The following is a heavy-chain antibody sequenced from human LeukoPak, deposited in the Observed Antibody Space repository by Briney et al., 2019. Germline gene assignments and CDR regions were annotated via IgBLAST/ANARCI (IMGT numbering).Heavy chain of an antibody. J-gene: IGHJ4*02. CDR3: ATLGAYDRFDS. V-gene: IGHV3-7*05. D-gene: IGHD5-12*01. CDR1: GFTFSNYW. Sequence: GGSLRLSCAASGFTFSNYWMSWVRQAPGKGLEWVVNIKQDGSEKLYVDSLKGRFTISRDNAKNSLYLQMNSLRAEDTAVYYCATLGAYDRFDSWGQGTLVTVSS. CDR2: IKQDGSEK.